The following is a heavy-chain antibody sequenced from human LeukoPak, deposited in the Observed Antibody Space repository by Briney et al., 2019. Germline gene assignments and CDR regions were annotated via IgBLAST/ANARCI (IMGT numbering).Heavy chain of an antibody. CDR3: ARRTGGSWYIQYAFDI. Sequence: SETLSLTCTVSGGSISSYYWSWIRQPPGKGLEWIGYIYYSGSTNYNPPLKSRVTISVDTSKNQFSLKLSSVTAADTAVYYCARRTGGSWYIQYAFDIWGQGTMVTVSS. J-gene: IGHJ3*02. CDR1: GGSISSYY. CDR2: IYYSGST. V-gene: IGHV4-59*01. D-gene: IGHD6-13*01.